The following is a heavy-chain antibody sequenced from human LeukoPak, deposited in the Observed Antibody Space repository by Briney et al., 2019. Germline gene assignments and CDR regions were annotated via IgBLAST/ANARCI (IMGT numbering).Heavy chain of an antibody. J-gene: IGHJ5*02. CDR3: ARNRRITMVRGSWFDP. CDR1: GGSFSGYY. Sequence: PSETLSLTCAVYGGSFSGYYWSWIRQPPGKGLEWIGEINHSGSTNYNPSLKSRVTISVDTSKNQFSLKLSSVTAADTAVYYCARNRRITMVRGSWFDPWGQGTLVTVSS. CDR2: INHSGST. V-gene: IGHV4-34*01. D-gene: IGHD3-10*01.